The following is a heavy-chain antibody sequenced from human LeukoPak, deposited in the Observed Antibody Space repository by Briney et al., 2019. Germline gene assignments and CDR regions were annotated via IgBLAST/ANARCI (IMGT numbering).Heavy chain of an antibody. CDR2: IYYSGST. Sequence: SETLSLTCTVSGGSISSYYWSWIRQPPGKGLEWIGYIYYSGSTNYKSSLKSRVTISVDTSKNQFSLKLSSVTAADAAVYYCARTTEGGYSYGYFYYYYMDVWGKGTTVTISS. V-gene: IGHV4-59*01. D-gene: IGHD5-18*01. CDR1: GGSISSYY. J-gene: IGHJ6*03. CDR3: ARTTEGGYSYGYFYYYYMDV.